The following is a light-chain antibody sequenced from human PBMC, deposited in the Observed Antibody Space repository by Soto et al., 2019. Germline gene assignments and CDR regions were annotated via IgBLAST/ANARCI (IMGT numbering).Light chain of an antibody. J-gene: IGKJ3*01. V-gene: IGKV3-15*01. CDR1: QSVSSS. CDR2: GAS. CDR3: QQYNNWPPFT. Sequence: EIVMTQSPATLSVSPGERVTLSCRASQSVSSSLAWYQQKPRQAPRLLIYGASTRAPGIPSRFSGSGSGTEFTLTISSLQSEDFAVYYCQQYNNWPPFTFGPGTKVDIK.